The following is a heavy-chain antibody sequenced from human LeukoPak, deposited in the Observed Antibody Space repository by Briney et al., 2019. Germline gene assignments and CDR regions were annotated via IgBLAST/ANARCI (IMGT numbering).Heavy chain of an antibody. D-gene: IGHD1-26*01. CDR3: AKVPWVGTIT. V-gene: IGHV3-23*01. CDR1: GFTLSDYA. CDR2: ISGSDGHT. J-gene: IGHJ4*02. Sequence: GGSLRLSCAASGFTLSDYAMNWVRQAPGEGLEWLSAISGSDGHTFYAHSVKGRFTLSRDNSKNTLYLQMNNLRADDTAIYYCAKVPWVGTITWGQGTLVIVSS.